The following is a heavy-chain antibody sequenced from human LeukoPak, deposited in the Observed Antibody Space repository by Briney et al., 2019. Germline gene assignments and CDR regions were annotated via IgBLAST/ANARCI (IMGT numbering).Heavy chain of an antibody. CDR3: ARGRSRGYDSSGPFDY. CDR1: GGSISSSSYY. Sequence: PSETLSLTCTVSGGSISSSSYYWGWIRQPPGKWLEWIGSIYYSGSTYYSPSLKSRVTISVDTSKNQFSLKLSSVTAADTAVYYCARGRSRGYDSSGPFDYWGQGTLVTVSS. D-gene: IGHD3-22*01. CDR2: IYYSGST. J-gene: IGHJ4*02. V-gene: IGHV4-39*07.